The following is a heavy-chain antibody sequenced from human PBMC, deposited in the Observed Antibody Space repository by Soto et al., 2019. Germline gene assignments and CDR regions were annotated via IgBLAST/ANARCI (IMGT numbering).Heavy chain of an antibody. CDR3: ARKGWGSGSYLGL. D-gene: IGHD3-10*01. CDR2: IYYSGST. J-gene: IGHJ2*01. CDR1: GGSISSSSYY. Sequence: SETLSLTCTVSGGSISSSSYYWGWIRQPPGKGLEWIGSIYYSGSTYYNPSLKSRVTISVDTSKNQFSLKLSSVTAADTAVYYCARKGWGSGSYLGLWGRGTLVTVSS. V-gene: IGHV4-39*01.